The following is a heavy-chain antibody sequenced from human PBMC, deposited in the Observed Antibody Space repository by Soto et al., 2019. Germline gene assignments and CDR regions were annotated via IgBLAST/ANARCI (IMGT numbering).Heavy chain of an antibody. CDR2: ISGSGGST. CDR1: GFTFINYA. Sequence: EMQLLESGGRLVQPAGSLRLSCAASGFTFINYAMSCVRQAPGKGLEWVLVISGSGGSTYYADSVKARFTISRGNSKNPLSLQMNSLRAEDTAIYYCAKALYCIGSGCQALSYFDYWGQGTVVTVSS. D-gene: IGHD2-8*02. V-gene: IGHV3-23*01. J-gene: IGHJ4*02. CDR3: AKALYCIGSGCQALSYFDY.